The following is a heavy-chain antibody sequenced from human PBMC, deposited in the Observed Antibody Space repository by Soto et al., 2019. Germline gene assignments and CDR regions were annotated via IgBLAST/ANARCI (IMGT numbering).Heavy chain of an antibody. D-gene: IGHD2-2*01. J-gene: IGHJ4*02. V-gene: IGHV3-9*01. CDR1: GFTFDDYA. CDR2: ISWNSGSI. Sequence: EVQLVESGGGLVQPGRSLRLSCAASGFTFDDYAMHWVRQAPGKGLEWVSGISWNSGSIGYADSVKGRFTISRDNAKNSLYLHMNSLRAEDTALYYCAKDMSSGYCSSTSCNRGPFDYWGQGTLVTVSS. CDR3: AKDMSSGYCSSTSCNRGPFDY.